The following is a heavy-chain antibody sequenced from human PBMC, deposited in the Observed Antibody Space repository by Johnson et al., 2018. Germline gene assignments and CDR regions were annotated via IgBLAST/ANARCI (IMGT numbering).Heavy chain of an antibody. Sequence: QVQLVESGGGVVQPRRSLRLSCAASGFTFSSYGLPWVRQAPGKGLEWVAVISYDGSNKYYADSVKGRFTTSRDNSKNTLYLQRNSQRAEDTAVYYCAKPWGGYEEYYYYYMDVWAQGTTVTVSS. CDR2: ISYDGSNK. D-gene: IGHD5-12*01. CDR3: AKPWGGYEEYYYYYMDV. CDR1: GFTFSSYG. J-gene: IGHJ6*03. V-gene: IGHV3-30*18.